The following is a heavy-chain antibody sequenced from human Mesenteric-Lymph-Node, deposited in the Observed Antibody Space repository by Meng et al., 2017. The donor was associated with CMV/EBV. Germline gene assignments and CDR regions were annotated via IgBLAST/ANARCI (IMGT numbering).Heavy chain of an antibody. Sequence: SLKISCAVSGFTFSSYWMSWVRQAPGKGLEWVSGISWNRGTIDYADSVKGRFTISRDNAKNSLYLQMNSLRAEDTALYYCAKSIGLTVVAPFDYWGQGTLVTVSS. V-gene: IGHV3-9*01. D-gene: IGHD2-15*01. CDR2: ISWNRGTI. CDR3: AKSIGLTVVAPFDY. CDR1: GFTFSSYW. J-gene: IGHJ4*02.